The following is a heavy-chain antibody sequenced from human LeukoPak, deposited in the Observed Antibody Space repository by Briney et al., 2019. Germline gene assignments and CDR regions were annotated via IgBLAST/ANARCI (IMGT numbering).Heavy chain of an antibody. CDR2: IYSGGST. Sequence: GGSLRLSCAASGFTFSSNYMSWVRQAPGKGLEWVSVIYSGGSTYYADSVKGRFTISRDNSKNTLYLQMNSLRAEDTAVYYCARANYYDSSGYYGWGFFFDYWGQGTLVTVSS. J-gene: IGHJ4*02. V-gene: IGHV3-66*01. CDR3: ARANYYDSSGYYGWGFFFDY. CDR1: GFTFSSNY. D-gene: IGHD3-22*01.